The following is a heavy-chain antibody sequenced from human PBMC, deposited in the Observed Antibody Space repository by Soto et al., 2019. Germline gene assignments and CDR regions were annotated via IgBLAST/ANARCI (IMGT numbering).Heavy chain of an antibody. J-gene: IGHJ4*02. D-gene: IGHD2-2*02. CDR1: GYTFSSNE. V-gene: IGHV3-48*03. CDR2: ISSSGTTI. Sequence: GGSLRLSCAASGYTFSSNEMNWVRQAPGKGLEWVSYISSSGTTIYYADSVKGRLTISRDNAKNSLYLQMNSLRAEDTAVYYCARRYCSSTSCYMPFDYWGQGTLVTVSS. CDR3: ARRYCSSTSCYMPFDY.